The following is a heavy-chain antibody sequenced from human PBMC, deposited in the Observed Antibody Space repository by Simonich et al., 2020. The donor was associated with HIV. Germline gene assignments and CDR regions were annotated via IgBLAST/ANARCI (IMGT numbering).Heavy chain of an antibody. Sequence: QVQLVQSGAEVKKPGASVKVSCKSSRYSLTTHAINWVRQAPGPWVEWMGGISANNGNTTYAQKILGRVTMTTDRSTSTTYMVLRSLRSDDTAVYYCARSIWNLQDAIDFWGQGTLVTVSS. V-gene: IGHV1-18*01. CDR2: ISANNGNT. D-gene: IGHD1-1*01. CDR1: RYSLTTHA. J-gene: IGHJ4*02. CDR3: ARSIWNLQDAIDF.